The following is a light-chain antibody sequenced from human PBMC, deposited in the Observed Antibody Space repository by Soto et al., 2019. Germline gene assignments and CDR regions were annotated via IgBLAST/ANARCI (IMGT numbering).Light chain of an antibody. V-gene: IGLV2-8*01. CDR1: SSDVGGYNY. J-gene: IGLJ2*01. CDR3: SSYAGSNKFERVV. Sequence: QSALTQPPSASGSPGQSVTISCTGTSSDVGGYNYVSWYQQHPGKAPKLMIYEVSKRPSGVPDRFSGSKSGNTASLTVSGLQAEDEADYYCSSYAGSNKFERVVFGGGTKLTVL. CDR2: EVS.